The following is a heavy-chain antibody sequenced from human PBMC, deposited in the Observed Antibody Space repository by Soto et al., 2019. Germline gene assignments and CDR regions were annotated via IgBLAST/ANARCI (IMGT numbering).Heavy chain of an antibody. J-gene: IGHJ4*02. CDR2: IKSKSDGGTT. V-gene: IGHV3-15*07. CDR1: GFTFSNAW. D-gene: IGHD1-7*01. Sequence: GGSLRLSCAASGFTFSNAWMNWVRQAPGKGLEWVGRIKSKSDGGTTDYAAPVRGRFTISRDDSRNTFYLQMNSLQTEDTAVYYCATDRDPVTGTKWIFDYWGQGTQVTVSS. CDR3: ATDRDPVTGTKWIFDY.